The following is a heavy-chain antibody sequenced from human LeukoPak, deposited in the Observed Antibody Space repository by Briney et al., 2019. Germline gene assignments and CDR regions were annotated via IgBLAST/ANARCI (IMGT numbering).Heavy chain of an antibody. CDR3: AREGIAAAGTGWYFDL. J-gene: IGHJ2*01. V-gene: IGHV3-7*01. Sequence: GGSLRLSRAASGFTFSSHWMSSVRQAAGKGLEWVANIKEDGSEKYYVDSVKGRFTISRDNAKNSLYLQMNSLRAEDTAVYYCAREGIAAAGTGWYFDLWGRGTLVTVSS. CDR1: GFTFSSHW. D-gene: IGHD6-13*01. CDR2: IKEDGSEK.